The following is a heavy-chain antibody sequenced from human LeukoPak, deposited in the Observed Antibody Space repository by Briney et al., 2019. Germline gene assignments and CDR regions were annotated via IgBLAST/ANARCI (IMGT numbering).Heavy chain of an antibody. Sequence: SETLSLTCTVSGGPMSSSSYYWGWIRQPPGKGLEWIGSIYYSGSTYYNPSLKSRVTISVDTSKNQFSLKLSSVTAADTAVYYCARLPTVSFFDYWGQGTLVTVSS. CDR2: IYYSGST. CDR1: GGPMSSSSYY. V-gene: IGHV4-39*01. CDR3: ARLPTVSFFDY. D-gene: IGHD4-17*01. J-gene: IGHJ4*02.